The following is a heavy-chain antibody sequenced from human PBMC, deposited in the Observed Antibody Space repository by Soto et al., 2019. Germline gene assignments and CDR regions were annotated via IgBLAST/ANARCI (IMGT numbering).Heavy chain of an antibody. J-gene: IGHJ5*02. V-gene: IGHV3-21*06. D-gene: IGHD3-16*02. CDR3: ARTIIEFGEVIATHWFDP. CDR1: GFTFSDYC. CDR2: ISSGGNFI. Sequence: LRLSCVVSGFTFSDYCMNWVRQAPGRGLEWVASISSGGNFIYYADSVRGRFTISRDNAENSLYLQMNSLGVEDTATYYCARTIIEFGEVIATHWFDPWGQGTQVTVSS.